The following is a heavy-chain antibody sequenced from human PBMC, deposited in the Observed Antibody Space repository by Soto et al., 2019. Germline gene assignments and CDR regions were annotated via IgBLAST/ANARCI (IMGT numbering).Heavy chain of an antibody. V-gene: IGHV2-5*02. CDR2: IYWDDDK. CDR3: AHRPFPFRGVIGHHHHFDS. CDR1: GFSLSTSGVG. J-gene: IGHJ4*02. D-gene: IGHD3-10*01. Sequence: QITLKESGPTLVKPTQPLTLTCTFSGFSLSTSGVGVGWIRQPPGKALEWLALIYWDDDKRYSPSLKSKLNSTEDTAQSQVVLTMTNMDPVDTATYYCAHRPFPFRGVIGHHHHFDSWGQGTPVTVSS.